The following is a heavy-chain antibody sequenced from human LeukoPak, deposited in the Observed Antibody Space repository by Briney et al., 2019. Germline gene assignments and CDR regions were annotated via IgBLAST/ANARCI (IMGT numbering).Heavy chain of an antibody. CDR2: INPSGGST. CDR1: GYTFTSYY. J-gene: IGHJ3*02. D-gene: IGHD3-3*01. CDR3: ARAGRITIFGVVTRDAFDI. V-gene: IGHV1-46*03. Sequence: ASVKVSCKASGYTFTSYYMHWVRQAPGQGLEWMGIINPSGGSTSYAQKFQGRVTMTRDTSTSTVYMELSSLRSEDTAVYYCARAGRITIFGVVTRDAFDIRGQGTMVTVSS.